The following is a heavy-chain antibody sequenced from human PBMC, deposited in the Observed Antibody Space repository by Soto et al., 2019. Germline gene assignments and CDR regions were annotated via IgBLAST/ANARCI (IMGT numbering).Heavy chain of an antibody. Sequence: GSLRLSCAASGYTFSSFWMNWVRQAPGKGLEWVSYISSSSSTIYYADSVKGRFTISRDNSKNTLYLQMNSLRAEDTAVYYCATDNRDDYWGQGTLVTVSS. V-gene: IGHV3-48*01. CDR3: ATDNRDDY. J-gene: IGHJ4*02. CDR2: ISSSSSTI. CDR1: GYTFSSFW.